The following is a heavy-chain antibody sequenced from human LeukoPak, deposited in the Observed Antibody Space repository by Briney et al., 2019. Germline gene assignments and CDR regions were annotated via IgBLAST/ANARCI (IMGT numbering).Heavy chain of an antibody. CDR1: GFTLSSYE. CDR2: INYSGGDT. D-gene: IGHD6-19*01. V-gene: IGHV3-23*01. CDR3: ARNSGLYGVL. Sequence: PGGSLRLSCTASGFTLSSYEMSWIRQAPGKGLEWVSSINYSGGDTHYADSVKGRFTISRDNSKNTLYLQLSSLRVDDTAVYYCARNSGLYGVLWGQGTLVTVSS. J-gene: IGHJ4*02.